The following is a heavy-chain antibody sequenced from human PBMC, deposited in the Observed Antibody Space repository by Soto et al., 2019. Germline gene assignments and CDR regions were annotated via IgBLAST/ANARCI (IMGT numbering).Heavy chain of an antibody. Sequence: SQTLSLTCAISGDSVSSNSAAWNWIRQSPSRGLEWLGRTYYRSKWYNDYAVSVKSRITINPDTSKNQFSLQLNSVTPEDTAVYYCAREGGWGIAAANWFDPWGQGTLVTVSS. D-gene: IGHD6-13*01. CDR1: GDSVSSNSAA. V-gene: IGHV6-1*01. CDR2: TYYRSKWYN. J-gene: IGHJ5*02. CDR3: AREGGWGIAAANWFDP.